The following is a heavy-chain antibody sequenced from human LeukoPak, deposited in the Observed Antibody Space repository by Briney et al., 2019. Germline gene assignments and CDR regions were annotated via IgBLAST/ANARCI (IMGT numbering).Heavy chain of an antibody. V-gene: IGHV4-39*01. J-gene: IGHJ4*02. CDR1: GGSISSSSYY. CDR2: IYYSGST. CDR3: ARRGLWFGEFDY. D-gene: IGHD3-10*01. Sequence: SETLSLTCTVSGGSISSSSYYWGWIRQPPGKGLEWIGSIYYSGSTYYNPSLKSRVTISVDTSKNQFSLKLSSVTAADTAVYYCARRGLWFGEFDYWGQGTLVTVSS.